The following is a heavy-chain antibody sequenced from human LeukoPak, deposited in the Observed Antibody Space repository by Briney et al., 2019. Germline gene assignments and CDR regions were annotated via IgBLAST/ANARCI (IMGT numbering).Heavy chain of an antibody. V-gene: IGHV3-30*18. Sequence: TGGSLRLSCAASGFTFSSYGMHWVRQAPGKGLEWVAVISYDGSNKYYADSVKGRFTISRDNSKNTLYLQVNSLRAEDTAVYYCAKDYYGSGRAFWLYYFDYWGQGTLVTVSS. CDR2: ISYDGSNK. CDR3: AKDYYGSGRAFWLYYFDY. D-gene: IGHD3-10*01. CDR1: GFTFSSYG. J-gene: IGHJ4*02.